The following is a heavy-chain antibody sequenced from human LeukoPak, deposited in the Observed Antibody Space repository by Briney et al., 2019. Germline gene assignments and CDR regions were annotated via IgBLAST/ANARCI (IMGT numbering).Heavy chain of an antibody. J-gene: IGHJ3*01. CDR1: GFTVSSYG. Sequence: GGSLRLSCAASGFTVSSYGMTWVRQAPGKELEWVSAFSATDGSAQYAESVKGRFTISRDNSKNSLYLQMNSLRDEDTAVYYCAKARIASAGTGAFDVWGQGTMVTVSS. D-gene: IGHD6-13*01. CDR2: FSATDGSA. CDR3: AKARIASAGTGAFDV. V-gene: IGHV3-23*01.